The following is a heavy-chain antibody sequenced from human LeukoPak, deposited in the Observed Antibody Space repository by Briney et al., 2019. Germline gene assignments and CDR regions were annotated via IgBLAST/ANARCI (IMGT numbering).Heavy chain of an antibody. CDR1: GFTFSTYN. J-gene: IGHJ4*02. CDR2: ISSSRRTI. Sequence: PGGSLRLSCGASGFTFSTYNINWVRQAPGKGLEWVSYISSSRRTISYADSVKGRFTISRDNAKNSLYLQMNSLRAEDTAVYYCARSSTRYCSGGSCYSGVLGYFDYWGQGTLVTVSS. V-gene: IGHV3-48*01. D-gene: IGHD2-15*01. CDR3: ARSSTRYCSGGSCYSGVLGYFDY.